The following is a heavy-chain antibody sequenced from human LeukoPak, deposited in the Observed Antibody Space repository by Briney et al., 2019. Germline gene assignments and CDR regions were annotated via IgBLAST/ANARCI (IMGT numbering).Heavy chain of an antibody. D-gene: IGHD3-10*01. J-gene: IGHJ4*02. CDR2: ISAYNGNT. Sequence: GASVRVSFKASGYTFTIYGISWGRRAPGQGVEWMGWISAYNGNTNYAQKLQGRVTITTDTSTSTAYMELRSLRSDDTAVYYCASSYGSGSYYDYWGQGTLVTVSS. V-gene: IGHV1-18*01. CDR1: GYTFTIYG. CDR3: ASSYGSGSYYDY.